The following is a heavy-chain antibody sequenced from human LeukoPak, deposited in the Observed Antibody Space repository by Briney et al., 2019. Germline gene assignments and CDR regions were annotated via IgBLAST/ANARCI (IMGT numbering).Heavy chain of an antibody. J-gene: IGHJ4*02. D-gene: IGHD4-23*01. CDR1: GFSLTSSGVG. CDR2: IYYNDDK. V-gene: IGHV2-5*01. Sequence: SGPTLVNPTHTLTLTCTFSGFSLTSSGVGVGWIRQPPGKALEWLASIYYNDDKRFSTSLKSRLTITKDTSKNQVVLTMTNMDPVDTATYYCTHRRELYDYGGHGFEHWGQGTLVTVSS. CDR3: THRRELYDYGGHGFEH.